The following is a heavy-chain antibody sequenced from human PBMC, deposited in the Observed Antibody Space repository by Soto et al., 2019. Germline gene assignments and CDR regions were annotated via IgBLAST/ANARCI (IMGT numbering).Heavy chain of an antibody. CDR1: GGTFSSFA. V-gene: IGHV1-69*13. D-gene: IGHD3-10*01. J-gene: IGHJ6*02. CDR2: IIPRVAAP. Sequence: SVKVSCKTSGGTFSSFAISWVRLAPGQGLEWMGVIIPRVAAPTYALRFQGRVSITADESTSTAYMELNSLTSDDTAVYYCARDRVMRGNSFYYGMDVWGQGSTVTVSS. CDR3: ARDRVMRGNSFYYGMDV.